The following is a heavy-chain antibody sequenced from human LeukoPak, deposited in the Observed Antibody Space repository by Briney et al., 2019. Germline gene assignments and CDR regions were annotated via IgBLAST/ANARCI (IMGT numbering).Heavy chain of an antibody. J-gene: IGHJ6*03. Sequence: ASVKVSCKASGYTFTGYYMHWVRQAPGQGLEWMGWINPNSGGTNYAQKFQGRVTMTRDTSISTAYMELSRLRSDDTAVYYCAREDIVATIDYYYYYMDVWGKGTTVTVSS. V-gene: IGHV1-2*02. D-gene: IGHD5-12*01. CDR1: GYTFTGYY. CDR3: AREDIVATIDYYYYYMDV. CDR2: INPNSGGT.